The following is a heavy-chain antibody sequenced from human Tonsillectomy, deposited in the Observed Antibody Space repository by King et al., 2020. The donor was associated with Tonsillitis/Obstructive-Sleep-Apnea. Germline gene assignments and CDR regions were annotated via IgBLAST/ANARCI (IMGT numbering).Heavy chain of an antibody. CDR3: AREGAVMNAFDI. D-gene: IGHD2-8*01. CDR1: GGSISSYY. Sequence: QVQLQESGPGLVKPSETLSLTCTVSGGSISSYYWSWIRQPPGKGLECIGYIYYSGGTNYNPSLKSRVTISVDTSKNQFSLKLSSVTAADTAIYYCAREGAVMNAFDIWGQGTMVTVSS. CDR2: IYYSGGT. V-gene: IGHV4-59*01. J-gene: IGHJ3*02.